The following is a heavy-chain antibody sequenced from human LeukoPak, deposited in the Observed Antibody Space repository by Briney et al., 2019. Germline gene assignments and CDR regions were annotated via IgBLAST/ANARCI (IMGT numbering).Heavy chain of an antibody. D-gene: IGHD2-15*01. CDR1: GFTFRECS. CDR3: AKGGYTTSFES. V-gene: IGHV3-23*01. J-gene: IGHJ5*01. CDR2: IRANGGDT. Sequence: GRSLRLSCAASGFTFRECSMSWVRQAPGKGLEWVSNIRANGGDTYYIDSVKGRFTISRDNSKNTVYLEMNSLRAGDTAVYYCAKGGYTTSFESWGQGTLVTVTS.